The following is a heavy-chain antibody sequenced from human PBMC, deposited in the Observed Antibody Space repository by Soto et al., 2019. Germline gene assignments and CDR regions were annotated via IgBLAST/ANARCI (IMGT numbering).Heavy chain of an antibody. CDR1: GGTFSSYA. Sequence: ASVKVSCKASGGTFSSYAISWVRQAPGQGLEWMGGIIPIFGTANYAQKFQGRVTITADESTSTAYMELSSLRSEDTAVYYCARSQEPGGVAGYYYYGMDVWGQGTTVTVSS. CDR2: IIPIFGTA. J-gene: IGHJ6*02. V-gene: IGHV1-69*13. CDR3: ARSQEPGGVAGYYYYGMDV. D-gene: IGHD3-3*01.